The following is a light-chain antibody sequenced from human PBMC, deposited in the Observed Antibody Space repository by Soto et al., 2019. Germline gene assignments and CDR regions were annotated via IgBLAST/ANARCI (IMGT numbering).Light chain of an antibody. V-gene: IGLV8-61*01. CDR1: SGSVSTSHY. Sequence: QTVVTQEPSFSVSPGRTVTLTCGLSSGSVSTSHYASWYQQTPGQAPRTLIYSTNTRSSGVPDRFSGSILGNKAALTITGAQADDESDYYCVLYMGSGPGVFGKGTQLTVL. CDR2: STN. J-gene: IGLJ3*02. CDR3: VLYMGSGPGV.